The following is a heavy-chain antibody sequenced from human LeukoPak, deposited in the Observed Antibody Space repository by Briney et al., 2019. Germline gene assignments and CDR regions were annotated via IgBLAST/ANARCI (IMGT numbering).Heavy chain of an antibody. CDR2: ISGSGDST. CDR1: GFTFSSYA. D-gene: IGHD3-10*01. V-gene: IGHV3-23*01. Sequence: GGSLRLSCAASGFTFSSYAMNWVRQAAGKGLEWVSVISGSGDSTYYADSVKGRFTISRDNSKNTLHLQMNSLRTEDTAVYYCAKVTGSGSYPAYYYYAMDVWGRGTTVTVSS. CDR3: AKVTGSGSYPAYYYYAMDV. J-gene: IGHJ6*02.